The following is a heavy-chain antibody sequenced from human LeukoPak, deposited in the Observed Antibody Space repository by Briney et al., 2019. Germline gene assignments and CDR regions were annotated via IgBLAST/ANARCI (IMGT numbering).Heavy chain of an antibody. D-gene: IGHD1-26*01. CDR2: VSGYNHNT. CDR3: ARGGGRDSGRENDY. J-gene: IGHJ4*02. V-gene: IGHV1-18*01. CDR1: GYTFTRYG. Sequence: GASVKVSCKASGYTFTRYGVSWVRQAPGRGLEWVGWVSGYNHNTNYAHKLQGRVTMTTDTSTSTAYMELRRLTSDDTAMYYCARGGGRDSGRENDYWGQGTLVTVSS.